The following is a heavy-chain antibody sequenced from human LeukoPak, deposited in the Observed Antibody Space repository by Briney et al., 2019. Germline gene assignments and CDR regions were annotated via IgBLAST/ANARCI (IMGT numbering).Heavy chain of an antibody. J-gene: IGHJ4*02. CDR1: GFTFSSYG. V-gene: IGHV3-33*01. CDR3: AREDYYYDSSGYPGH. CDR2: IWYDGNTK. Sequence: GGSLRLSCAASGFTFSSYGMHWVRQAPGKGLEWVAVIWYDGNTKYYADSVKGRFTISRDNSKNTLYLQMNSLRAEDTAVYYCAREDYYYDSSGYPGHWGQGTLVTVSS. D-gene: IGHD3-22*01.